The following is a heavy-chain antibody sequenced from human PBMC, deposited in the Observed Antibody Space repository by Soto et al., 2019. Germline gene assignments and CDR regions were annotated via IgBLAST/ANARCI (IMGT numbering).Heavy chain of an antibody. V-gene: IGHV1-3*01. Sequence: GASVKVSCKASGYTFTSYAMHWVRQAPGQRLEWMGWISPGNGDTRYSRNFQGRVTMTSDTPANTGYMELSSLGSEDTAVYYCARGEFLGPLNGNDYWGQGTLVTVPS. J-gene: IGHJ4*02. CDR2: ISPGNGDT. D-gene: IGHD3-16*01. CDR1: GYTFTSYA. CDR3: ARGEFLGPLNGNDY.